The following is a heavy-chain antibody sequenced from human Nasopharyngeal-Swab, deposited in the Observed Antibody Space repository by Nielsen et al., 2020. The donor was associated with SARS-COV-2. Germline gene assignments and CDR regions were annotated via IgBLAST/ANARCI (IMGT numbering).Heavy chain of an antibody. CDR1: GYTLTVLP. D-gene: IGHD3-3*01. Sequence: ASVKVSCKVSGYTLTVLPIHWVRQAPGNGLEWMGTVVHEEGEPIYAQNFQGRVTMTEDTSTYTAYLELSSLRSEDTAVYYCASEGSGVFGVVIYAFDIWGPGTLVTVSS. V-gene: IGHV1-24*01. CDR2: VVHEEGEP. J-gene: IGHJ3*02. CDR3: ASEGSGVFGVVIYAFDI.